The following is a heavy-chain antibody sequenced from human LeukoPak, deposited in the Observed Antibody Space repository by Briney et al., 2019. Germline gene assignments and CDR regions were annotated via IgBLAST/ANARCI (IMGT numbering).Heavy chain of an antibody. V-gene: IGHV3-7*01. CDR1: GFTFSSYW. Sequence: GGSLRLSCAASGFTFSSYWMSWVRQAPGKGLEWVANIKQDGSEKYYVDSVKGRFTISRDNAKNSLYLQMNSLRAEDTAMYYCAIPPLSGTGSSRPLAGIAVWGQGTTVTVSS. J-gene: IGHJ6*02. D-gene: IGHD3-10*01. CDR3: AIPPLSGTGSSRPLAGIAV. CDR2: IKQDGSEK.